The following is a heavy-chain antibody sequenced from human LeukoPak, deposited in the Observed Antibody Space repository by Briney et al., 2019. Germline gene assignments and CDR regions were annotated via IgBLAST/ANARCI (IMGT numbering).Heavy chain of an antibody. CDR2: IYYSGST. CDR1: GGSISSYY. Sequence: SETLSLTCTVSGGSISSYYWSWIRQPPGKGLEWIGYIYYSGSTNYNPSLKSRVTISVDTSKKQFSLKLSSVTAADTAVYYCARDGGSYWGFFDYWGQGTLVTVSS. D-gene: IGHD1-26*01. V-gene: IGHV4-59*12. J-gene: IGHJ4*02. CDR3: ARDGGSYWGFFDY.